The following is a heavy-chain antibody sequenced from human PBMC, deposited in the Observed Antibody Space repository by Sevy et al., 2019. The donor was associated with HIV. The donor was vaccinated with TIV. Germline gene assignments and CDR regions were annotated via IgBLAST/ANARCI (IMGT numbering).Heavy chain of an antibody. CDR3: ARYCGRDGHSIDY. J-gene: IGHJ4*02. D-gene: IGHD1-26*01. V-gene: IGHV3-33*01. Sequence: GGSLRLSCATSGFIFSNYAMHWIRQAPGKGLEWVAVIWYDGTDKYYAYSVQGRFTISRDNCKNTLYLQMNSLRVEDTAVYYCARYCGRDGHSIDYRGQGTLVTVSS. CDR1: GFIFSNYA. CDR2: IWYDGTDK.